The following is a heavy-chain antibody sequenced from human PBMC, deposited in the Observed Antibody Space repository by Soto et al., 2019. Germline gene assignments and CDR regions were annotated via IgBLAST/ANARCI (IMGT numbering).Heavy chain of an antibody. CDR2: ISAYNGNT. V-gene: IGHV1-18*01. J-gene: IGHJ4*02. D-gene: IGHD6-13*01. Sequence: QVQLVQSGAEVKKPGASVKVSCKASGYTFTSYGISWVRQAPGQGLEWTGWISAYNGNTNNTQKPQGRLTITTDTATSTADREPRSLRADDTAVKYCPRDWAAAGPFDYRGQGTLVTVSS. CDR1: GYTFTSYG. CDR3: PRDWAAAGPFDY.